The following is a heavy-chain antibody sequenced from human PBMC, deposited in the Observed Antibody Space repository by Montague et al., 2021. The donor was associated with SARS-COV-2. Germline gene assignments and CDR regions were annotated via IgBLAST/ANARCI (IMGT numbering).Heavy chain of an antibody. CDR3: ARGRTGAEPATALGLGFFYSYFMDV. D-gene: IGHD1-26*01. V-gene: IGHV4-34*01. Sequence: SETLSLTCAVYGGSFSGYYWTWIRQSPGKGLEWIAEINHSGTTNYNFNPSLRSRVTISVATSTNQYSLKLSSLTAADTAVYFCARGRTGAEPATALGLGFFYSYFMDVWSKGTTVFVSS. CDR2: INHSGTT. J-gene: IGHJ6*03. CDR1: GGSFSGYY.